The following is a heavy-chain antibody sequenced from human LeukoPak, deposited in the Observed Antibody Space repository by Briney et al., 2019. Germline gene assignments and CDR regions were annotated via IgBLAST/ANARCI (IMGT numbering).Heavy chain of an antibody. D-gene: IGHD5-12*01. CDR1: GYTFTGYY. V-gene: IGHV1-2*02. CDR2: INPNSGGT. J-gene: IGHJ4*02. CDR3: ARGGAGTAYYDWDFFRFDY. Sequence: ASVKVSCKASGYTFTGYYMHWVRQAPGQGLEWMGWINPNSGGTSYAQRFQGRFTLTRDTSISTAYMELSRLRSGDTAVYYCARGGAGTAYYDWDFFRFDYWGQGTLVTVSS.